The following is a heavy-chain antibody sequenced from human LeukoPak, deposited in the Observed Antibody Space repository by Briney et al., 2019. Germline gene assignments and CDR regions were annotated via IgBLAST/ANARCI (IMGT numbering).Heavy chain of an antibody. CDR1: GFTFDDYG. CDR2: INWNGGST. V-gene: IGHV3-20*04. D-gene: IGHD4-17*01. CDR3: APRVTSVYYYYMDV. Sequence: GGSLRLSCAASGFTFDDYGMSWVRLGPGKGLEWVSGINWNGGSTGYADSVKGRFTISRDNAKNSLYLQMNSLRAEDTAVYYCAPRVTSVYYYYMDVWGKGTTVTVSS. J-gene: IGHJ6*03.